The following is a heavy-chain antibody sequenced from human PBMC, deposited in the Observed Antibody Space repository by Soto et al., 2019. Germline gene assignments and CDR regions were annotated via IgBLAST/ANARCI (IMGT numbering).Heavy chain of an antibody. Sequence: QVQLGQSGAEVKKPGASVKVSCKASGYTFTSYAMHWVRQAPGQRLEWMVWINAGNGNTKYSQKFQGRVTITRDTSASTAYMELSSLRSEDTAVYYCARAPSWYNFDYWGQGTLVTVSS. CDR2: INAGNGNT. D-gene: IGHD6-13*01. CDR1: GYTFTSYA. J-gene: IGHJ4*02. CDR3: ARAPSWYNFDY. V-gene: IGHV1-3*01.